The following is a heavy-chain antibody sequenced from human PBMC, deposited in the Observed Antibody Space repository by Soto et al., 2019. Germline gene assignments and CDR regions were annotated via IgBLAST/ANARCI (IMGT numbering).Heavy chain of an antibody. CDR3: GRLYGLDAFDI. Sequence: PSETLSLTCTVSGGSISSYYWSWIRQPPGKGLEWIGYIYYSGSTNYNPSLKSRVTISVDTSKNQFSLKLSSVTAADTAVYYCGRLYGLDAFDIWGQGTMVTVSS. J-gene: IGHJ3*02. CDR1: GGSISSYY. D-gene: IGHD3-16*02. CDR2: IYYSGST. V-gene: IGHV4-59*08.